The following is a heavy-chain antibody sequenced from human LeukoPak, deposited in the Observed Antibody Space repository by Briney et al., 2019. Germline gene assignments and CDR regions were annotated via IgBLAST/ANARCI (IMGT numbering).Heavy chain of an antibody. V-gene: IGHV3-23*01. CDR1: GFTFSSYA. J-gene: IGHJ4*02. D-gene: IGHD1-1*01. CDR2: ISGSGGST. Sequence: GGSLRLSCAASGFTFSSYAMSWVRQAPGKGLEWVSAISGSGGSTHYADSMKGRFTISRDNSKNTLYLQMNSLRAEDTAVYYCATQTDGVIHDYWGQGTLVTVSS. CDR3: ATQTDGVIHDY.